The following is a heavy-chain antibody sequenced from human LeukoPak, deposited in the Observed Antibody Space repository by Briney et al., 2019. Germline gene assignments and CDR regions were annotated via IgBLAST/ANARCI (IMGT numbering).Heavy chain of an antibody. CDR1: GFAFSDYG. V-gene: IGHV3-30*02. J-gene: IGHJ4*02. CDR2: MRYDGSSK. D-gene: IGHD6-13*01. CDR3: AKVGIADNTSFDS. Sequence: GGSLRLSCAAPGFAFSDYGVHWVRQAPGNGLEWVAFMRYDGSSKYYGDSVKGRCTISRDNSKNTLYLQLNSLGPEDPAVYYCAKVGIADNTSFDSWGQGTLVTVSS.